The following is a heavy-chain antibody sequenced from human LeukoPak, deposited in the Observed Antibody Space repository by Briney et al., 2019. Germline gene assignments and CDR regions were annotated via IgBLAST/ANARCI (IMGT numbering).Heavy chain of an antibody. CDR1: GFTFSSYG. CDR3: AKGPSYYYGSGSQYYFDY. Sequence: GGSLRLSCAASGFTFSSYGMHWVRQAPGKGLDWVAFIRYDGSNKYYADSVKGRFTISRDNSKNTLYLQMNSLRAEDTAVYYCAKGPSYYYGSGSQYYFDYWGQGTLVTVFS. CDR2: IRYDGSNK. V-gene: IGHV3-30*02. D-gene: IGHD3-10*01. J-gene: IGHJ4*02.